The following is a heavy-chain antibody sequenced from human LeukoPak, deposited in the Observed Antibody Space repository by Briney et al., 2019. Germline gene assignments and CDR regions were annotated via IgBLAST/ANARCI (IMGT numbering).Heavy chain of an antibody. D-gene: IGHD5-18*01. CDR1: GFTFSGYW. Sequence: QPWGSLRLSCAASGFTFSGYWMSWVRQAPGKGLEWVANINQDGSQKYYVDSVKGRFTISRGNAKNSLYLQMNSLRAEDTAVYYCATVRTYTNFDYWGQGTLVTVSS. V-gene: IGHV3-7*05. J-gene: IGHJ4*02. CDR2: INQDGSQK. CDR3: ATVRTYTNFDY.